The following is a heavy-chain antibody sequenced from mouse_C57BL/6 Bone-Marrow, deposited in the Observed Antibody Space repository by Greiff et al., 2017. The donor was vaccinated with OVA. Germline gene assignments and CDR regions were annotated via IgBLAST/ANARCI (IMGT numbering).Heavy chain of an antibody. Sequence: DVKLQESGAELVRPGASVKLSCTASGFNIKDYYMHWVKQRPEQGLEWIGRIDPEDGDTEYAPKFQGKATMTADTSSNTAYLQLSSLTSEDTAVYYCTTRGLRFYFDYWGQGTTLTVSS. CDR3: TTRGLRFYFDY. J-gene: IGHJ2*01. CDR2: IDPEDGDT. D-gene: IGHD1-1*01. V-gene: IGHV14-1*01. CDR1: GFNIKDYY.